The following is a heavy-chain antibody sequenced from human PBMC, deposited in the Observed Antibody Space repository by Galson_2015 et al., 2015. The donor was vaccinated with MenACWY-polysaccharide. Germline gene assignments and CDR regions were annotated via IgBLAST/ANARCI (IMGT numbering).Heavy chain of an antibody. CDR3: TKAGAKYCSGSSCNFNWFDP. Sequence: SLRLSCAASGFTFSSYWMHWVRHAPGKGLVWVSRTNGDGGATDYADSVKGRFTISRDNAKNTLYLQMNSLRAEDTAVYYCTKAGAKYCSGSSCNFNWFDPWGQGTLVTVSS. V-gene: IGHV3-74*01. J-gene: IGHJ5*02. CDR2: TNGDGGAT. D-gene: IGHD2-15*01. CDR1: GFTFSSYW.